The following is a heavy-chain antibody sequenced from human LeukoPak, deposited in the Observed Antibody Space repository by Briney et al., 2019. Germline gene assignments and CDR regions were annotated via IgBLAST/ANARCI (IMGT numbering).Heavy chain of an antibody. D-gene: IGHD3-3*01. V-gene: IGHV1-18*01. CDR1: GYTFTSYG. J-gene: IGHJ4*02. Sequence: ASVKVSCKASGYTFTSYGISWVRQAPGQGLEWMGWISAYNGNTNYAQKLKGRVTMTTDTSTSTAYMELRSLRSDDTAVYYCARDDYDFWSGYPAPIDYWGQGTLVTVSS. CDR3: ARDDYDFWSGYPAPIDY. CDR2: ISAYNGNT.